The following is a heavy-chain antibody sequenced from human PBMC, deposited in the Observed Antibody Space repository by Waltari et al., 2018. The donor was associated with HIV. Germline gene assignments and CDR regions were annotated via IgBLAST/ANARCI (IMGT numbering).Heavy chain of an antibody. J-gene: IGHJ6*02. CDR1: GVTFSSYA. CDR3: AKDPMDIVATINYYGMDV. D-gene: IGHD5-12*01. Sequence: EVKLLESGGGLVQPGGSLRLSCAASGVTFSSYAMSWGRQAPGRGLEWVSAISGSGGSTYYADSVKGRFTISRDNSKNTLYLQMNSLRAEDTAVYYCAKDPMDIVATINYYGMDVWGQGTTVTVSS. CDR2: ISGSGGST. V-gene: IGHV3-23*01.